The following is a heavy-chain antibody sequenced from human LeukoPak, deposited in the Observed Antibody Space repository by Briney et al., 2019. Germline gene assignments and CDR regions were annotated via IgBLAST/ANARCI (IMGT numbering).Heavy chain of an antibody. D-gene: IGHD3-16*01. Sequence: GGSLRLSCAASGFTFSSYAMSWVRQAPGKGLEWVSSISSSSSYIYYADSVKGRFTISRDNAKNSLYLQMNSLRAEDTAVYYCARIWSPYYYYMDVWGKGTTVTVSS. V-gene: IGHV3-21*01. CDR3: ARIWSPYYYYMDV. CDR1: GFTFSSYA. J-gene: IGHJ6*03. CDR2: ISSSSSYI.